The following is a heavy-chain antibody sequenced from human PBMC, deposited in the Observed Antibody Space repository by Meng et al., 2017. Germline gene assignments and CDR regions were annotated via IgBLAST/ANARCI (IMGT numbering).Heavy chain of an antibody. Sequence: GGSLRLSCTASGFTFGDYAMSWVRQAPGKGLEWVGFIRSKAYGGTTEYAASVKGRFTISRDDSKSIAYLQMNSLKTEDTAVYYCASTHRSIAPWGQGTLVTVSS. J-gene: IGHJ4*02. CDR1: GFTFGDYA. CDR2: IRSKAYGGTT. D-gene: IGHD6-13*01. CDR3: ASTHRSIAP. V-gene: IGHV3-49*04.